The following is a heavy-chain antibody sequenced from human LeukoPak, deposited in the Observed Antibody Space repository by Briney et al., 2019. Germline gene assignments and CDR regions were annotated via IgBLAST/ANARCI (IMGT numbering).Heavy chain of an antibody. Sequence: SVKVSCKASGGTFSSYAISWARQAPGQGLEWMGGIIPIFGTANYAQKFQGRVTITADESTSTAYMELSSLRSEDTAVYYCASSPIFGVVTHLYYFDYWGQGTLVTVSS. CDR2: IIPIFGTA. CDR1: GGTFSSYA. D-gene: IGHD3-3*01. CDR3: ASSPIFGVVTHLYYFDY. V-gene: IGHV1-69*13. J-gene: IGHJ4*02.